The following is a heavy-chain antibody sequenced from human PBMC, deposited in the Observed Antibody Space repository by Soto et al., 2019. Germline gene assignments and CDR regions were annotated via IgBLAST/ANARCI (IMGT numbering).Heavy chain of an antibody. CDR2: ISGSGDTT. Sequence: EVQLLESGGGLVQPGGSLRLSCVVSGFTFNKYAMNWVRQAPGKGLEWVSAISGSGDTTYYADSVKGRFTISRDNSKNTLYLQMNSLRAEDTAVYYCAKDLSPSSGTYDGYFDYWGQGTLVTVAA. D-gene: IGHD1-26*01. J-gene: IGHJ4*02. V-gene: IGHV3-23*01. CDR1: GFTFNKYA. CDR3: AKDLSPSSGTYDGYFDY.